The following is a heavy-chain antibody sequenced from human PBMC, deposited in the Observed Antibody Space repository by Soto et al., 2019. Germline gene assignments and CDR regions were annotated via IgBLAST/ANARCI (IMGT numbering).Heavy chain of an antibody. CDR1: GFTVSSNY. D-gene: IGHD3-3*01. CDR2: IYSGGNT. CDR3: AREVRVRGFAFDI. V-gene: IGHV3-66*01. J-gene: IGHJ3*02. Sequence: GGSLRLSCAVSGFTVSSNYMNWVRQAPGKGLEWVSFIYSGGNTYYADSVKGRFTISRDNSKNMLYLQMNSLRVEDTAVYYCAREVRVRGFAFDIWGHGTMVTVSS.